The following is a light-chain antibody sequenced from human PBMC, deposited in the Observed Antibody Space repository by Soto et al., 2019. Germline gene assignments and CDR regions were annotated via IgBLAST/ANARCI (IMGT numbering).Light chain of an antibody. CDR1: QDISRY. CDR2: GAS. J-gene: IGKJ1*01. V-gene: IGKV1-39*01. CDR3: QQSYRTPWT. Sequence: DIQMTQSPSSLSASVGDRITIACRASQDISRYLSWLQQRPGKAPELLIYGASSLHIGVPSRFSGSGSGTDFNLTITSLRPEDFATYFCQQSYRTPWTFGQGTKVEI.